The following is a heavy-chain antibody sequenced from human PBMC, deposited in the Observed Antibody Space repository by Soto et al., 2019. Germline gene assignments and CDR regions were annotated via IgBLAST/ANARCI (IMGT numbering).Heavy chain of an antibody. CDR1: GFTFSSYD. J-gene: IGHJ6*02. CDR2: IGTAGDT. V-gene: IGHV3-13*01. CDR3: ARVTLGGAAGDYYYYGMDV. Sequence: GGSLRLSCAASGFTFSSYDMHWVRQATGKGLEWVSAIGTAGDTYYPGSVKGRFTISRENAKNSLYLQMNSLRAEDTAVYYCARVTLGGAAGDYYYYGMDVWGQGTTVTVSS. D-gene: IGHD3-16*01.